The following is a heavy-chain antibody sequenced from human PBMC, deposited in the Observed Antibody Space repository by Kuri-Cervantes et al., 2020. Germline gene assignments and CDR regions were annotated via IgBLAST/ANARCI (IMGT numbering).Heavy chain of an antibody. CDR1: GYTFTSYG. CDR3: ASATSNWLGALDY. CDR2: ISAYNGNT. Sequence: ASVKVSCKASGYTFTSYGIIWVRQAPGQGLEWMGWISAYNGNTNYAQSFQGRVTMTRDTSISTAYMELSRPRSEDTAVYYCASATSNWLGALDYWGQGTLVTVSS. D-gene: IGHD1-1*01. V-gene: IGHV1-18*01. J-gene: IGHJ4*02.